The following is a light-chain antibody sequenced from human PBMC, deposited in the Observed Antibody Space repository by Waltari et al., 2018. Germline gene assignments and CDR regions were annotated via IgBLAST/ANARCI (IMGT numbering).Light chain of an antibody. CDR2: GAS. CDR1: KSVTGNF. Sequence: EIVLTQSPGTLSLSPGERATLSCRASKSVTGNFLAWYQQRPGQAPRLLINGASSRATGIPDRFSGSGSGTDFTLTISRLEPEDFAVYYCQQYGYSASTFGGGTKVEIK. J-gene: IGKJ4*01. V-gene: IGKV3-20*01. CDR3: QQYGYSAST.